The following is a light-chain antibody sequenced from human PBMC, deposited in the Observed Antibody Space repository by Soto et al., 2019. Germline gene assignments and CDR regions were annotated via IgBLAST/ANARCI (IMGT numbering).Light chain of an antibody. Sequence: QSVLTQPASVSGSPGQSITISCTGTSSDVGGYNYVSWYQQHPGKAPKLMIYEVSNRPSGVSNRFSGSKSGNTASLTISGLQAGDEADYYCTSFTRSSTFVFGTGTKVTVL. CDR2: EVS. J-gene: IGLJ1*01. V-gene: IGLV2-14*01. CDR3: TSFTRSSTFV. CDR1: SSDVGGYNY.